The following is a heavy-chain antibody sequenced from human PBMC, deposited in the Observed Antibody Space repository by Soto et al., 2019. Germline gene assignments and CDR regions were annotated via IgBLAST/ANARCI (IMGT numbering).Heavy chain of an antibody. CDR1: GYSSTSYW. J-gene: IGHJ3*02. V-gene: IGHV5-51*03. CDR2: IYPGDSDT. Sequence: GESLKISCKGSGYSSTSYWIGWVRQMPGKGLEWMGIIYPGDSDTRYSPSFQGQVTISADKSISTAYLQWSSLKASDTAMYYCARRVVGAKDAFDIWGQGTMVTVSS. CDR3: ARRVVGAKDAFDI. D-gene: IGHD1-26*01.